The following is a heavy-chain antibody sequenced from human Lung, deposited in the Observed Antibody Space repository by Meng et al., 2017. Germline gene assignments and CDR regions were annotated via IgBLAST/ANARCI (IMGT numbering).Heavy chain of an antibody. CDR1: CGSFSDYY. V-gene: IGHV4-34*01. Sequence: QAQLQQWGAGLLKPSETLSLTCVVSCGSFSDYYWSWIRQPPGKGLEWIGEINHSGSTNYNPSLESRATISVDTSQNNLSLKLSSVTAADSAVYYCARGPTTMAHDFDYWGQGTLVTVSS. D-gene: IGHD4-11*01. CDR3: ARGPTTMAHDFDY. J-gene: IGHJ4*02. CDR2: INHSGST.